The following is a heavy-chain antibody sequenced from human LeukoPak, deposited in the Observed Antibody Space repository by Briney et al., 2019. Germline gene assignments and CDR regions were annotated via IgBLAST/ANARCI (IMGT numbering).Heavy chain of an antibody. CDR2: IYYSGST. Sequence: PSETLSLTCTVSGGSISSSSYYWGWIRQPPGKGLEWIGSIYYSGSTYYNPSLKSRVTISVDTSKNQFSLKLSSVTAADTAVYYCATQSRFLEWLLRPADAFDIWGQGTMVTVSS. CDR3: ATQSRFLEWLLRPADAFDI. D-gene: IGHD3-3*01. V-gene: IGHV4-39*01. J-gene: IGHJ3*02. CDR1: GGSISSSSYY.